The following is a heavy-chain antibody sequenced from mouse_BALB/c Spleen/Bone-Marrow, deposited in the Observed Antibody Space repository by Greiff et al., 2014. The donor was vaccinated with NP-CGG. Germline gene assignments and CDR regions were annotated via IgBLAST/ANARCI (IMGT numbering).Heavy chain of an antibody. CDR2: IHPSDSET. CDR1: GYSFTNYW. CDR3: ASDDYDGSWFAY. J-gene: IGHJ3*01. V-gene: IGHV1-74*04. Sequence: LVESGAELVRPGASVKLSCKASGYSFTNYWMSWMKQRPGQGLEWIGMIHPSDSETRLNQKFKDKATLTVDKSSSTAYMQLSSPTSEDSAVYYCASDDYDGSWFAYWGQGTLVTVSA. D-gene: IGHD2-4*01.